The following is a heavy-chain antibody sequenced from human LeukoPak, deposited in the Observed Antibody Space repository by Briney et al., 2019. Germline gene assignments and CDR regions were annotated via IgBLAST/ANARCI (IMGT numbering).Heavy chain of an antibody. D-gene: IGHD3-10*01. CDR3: ARDHSLWFGEFPDY. Sequence: GGSLRLSCAASGFTFSSYAMHWVRQAPGKGLEWVAVTSYDGSNKYYADSVKGRFTISRDNSKNTLYLQMNSLRAEDTAVYYCARDHSLWFGEFPDYWGQGTLVTVSS. V-gene: IGHV3-30*04. J-gene: IGHJ4*02. CDR2: TSYDGSNK. CDR1: GFTFSSYA.